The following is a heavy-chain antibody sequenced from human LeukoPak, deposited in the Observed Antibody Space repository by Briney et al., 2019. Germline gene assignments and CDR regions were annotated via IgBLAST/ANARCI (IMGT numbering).Heavy chain of an antibody. D-gene: IGHD5-12*01. V-gene: IGHV3-21*01. Sequence: GGALRLSCAASGFTFSSYSMNWVRQAPGKGLEWVSSISSSSSYIYYADSVKGRFTISRDNAKNSLYLQMNSLRAEDTAVYYCASIRGGYSRYDRWGEGTLVTVSS. J-gene: IGHJ5*02. CDR1: GFTFSSYS. CDR3: ASIRGGYSRYDR. CDR2: ISSSSSYI.